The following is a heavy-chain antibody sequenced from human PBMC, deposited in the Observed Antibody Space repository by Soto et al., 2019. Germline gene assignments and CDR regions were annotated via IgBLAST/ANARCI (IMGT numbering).Heavy chain of an antibody. CDR3: TRDLGPGYYDSSGYAFDI. V-gene: IGHV3-49*03. CDR2: IRSKAYGGTT. Sequence: PGGSLRLSCTASGFTFGDYAMSWFRQAPGKGLEWVGFIRSKAYGGTTEYAASVKGRFTISRDDSKSIAYLQMNSLKTEDTAVYYCTRDLGPGYYDSSGYAFDIWGQGTMVTVSS. J-gene: IGHJ3*02. D-gene: IGHD3-22*01. CDR1: GFTFGDYA.